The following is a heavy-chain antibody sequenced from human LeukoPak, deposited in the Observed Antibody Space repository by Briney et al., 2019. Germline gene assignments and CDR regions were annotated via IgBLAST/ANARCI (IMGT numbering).Heavy chain of an antibody. V-gene: IGHV3-23*01. CDR2: ISGSGSST. Sequence: PGGSLRLSCAASGFTVSSSGMSWVRQAPGKGLEWVSTISGSGSSTYYADSVKGRFTISRDNAKSSLFLQMNSLRDEDTAVYYCARDDDGDNPPDYWGQGTLVTVSS. J-gene: IGHJ4*02. CDR1: GFTVSSSG. D-gene: IGHD4-17*01. CDR3: ARDDDGDNPPDY.